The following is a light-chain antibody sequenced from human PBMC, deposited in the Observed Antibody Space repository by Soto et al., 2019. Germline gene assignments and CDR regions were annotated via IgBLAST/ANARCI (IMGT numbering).Light chain of an antibody. Sequence: DIDMSQSPAPLSVSPGEKATLSCKPSQSVTSNLDWYQHKPSMTPRLPTYAASTRATGIPARFSGSGSGTEFTLIISCLQSEDFAVYYCQQYNNWPPITFGQGTRLEI. V-gene: IGKV3D-15*01. CDR1: QSVTSN. CDR3: QQYNNWPPIT. CDR2: AAS. J-gene: IGKJ5*01.